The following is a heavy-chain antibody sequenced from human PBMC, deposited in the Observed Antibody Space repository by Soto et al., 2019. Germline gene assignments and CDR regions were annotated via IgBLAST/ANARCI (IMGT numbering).Heavy chain of an antibody. V-gene: IGHV3-23*01. Sequence: GGSLRLSCAASGFTFSSYAMSWVRQAPGKGLEWVSAISGSGGSTYYADSGKGRFTISRDNSKNTLYLQMNSLRAEDTAVYYCAKVRLLEWLLYFDYWGQGTLVTVSS. J-gene: IGHJ4*02. CDR2: ISGSGGST. CDR1: GFTFSSYA. D-gene: IGHD3-3*01. CDR3: AKVRLLEWLLYFDY.